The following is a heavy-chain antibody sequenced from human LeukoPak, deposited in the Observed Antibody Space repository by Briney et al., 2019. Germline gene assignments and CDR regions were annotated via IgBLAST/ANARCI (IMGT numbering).Heavy chain of an antibody. CDR3: ASSPRIVGRLDYYYYMDV. Sequence: SVKVSCKASGLTLSTYAISWVRQAPGQGLEWMGGIIPMFGSAHYAQKSQDRVTITTDESTTIAYMELSSLRSEDTAVYYCASSPRIVGRLDYYYYMDVWGKGTTVTVSS. CDR2: IIPMFGSA. D-gene: IGHD6-6*01. J-gene: IGHJ6*03. CDR1: GLTLSTYA. V-gene: IGHV1-69*05.